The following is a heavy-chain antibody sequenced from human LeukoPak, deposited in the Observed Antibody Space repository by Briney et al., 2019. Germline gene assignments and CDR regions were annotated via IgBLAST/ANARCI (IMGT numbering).Heavy chain of an antibody. Sequence: SETLSLTCAVYGGSFSGYYWSWIRQPPGKGLEWIGEINHSGSTNYNPSLKSRVTISVDTSKNQFSLKLSSVTAADTAVYYCATLRGLRDYWGQGTLVTVSS. CDR1: GGSFSGYY. D-gene: IGHD4-17*01. CDR2: INHSGST. CDR3: ATLRGLRDY. J-gene: IGHJ4*02. V-gene: IGHV4-34*01.